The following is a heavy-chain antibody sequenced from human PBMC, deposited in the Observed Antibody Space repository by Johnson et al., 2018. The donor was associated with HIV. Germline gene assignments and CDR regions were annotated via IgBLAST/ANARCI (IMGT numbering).Heavy chain of an antibody. CDR2: IKQDGTEK. J-gene: IGHJ3*02. V-gene: IGHV3-7*03. D-gene: IGHD3-16*02. CDR1: GFTFSDYY. Sequence: VQLVESGGRLVKPGGSLRLSCAASGFTFSDYYMSWIRQAPGKGLEWVANIKQDGTEKYFVGSMKGRFTISRDNAKNTLYLQMNSLTTEDTAVYYCTTAIVIDAFDIWGQGTMVTVSS. CDR3: TTAIVIDAFDI.